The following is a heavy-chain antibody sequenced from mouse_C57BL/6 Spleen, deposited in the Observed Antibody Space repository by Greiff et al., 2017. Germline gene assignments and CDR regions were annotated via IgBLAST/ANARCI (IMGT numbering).Heavy chain of an antibody. CDR1: GYTFTDYE. CDR3: TRGDSNSFAY. J-gene: IGHJ3*01. V-gene: IGHV1-15*01. Sequence: QVQLKASGAEPVRPGASVTLSCKASGYTFTDYEMHWVKQTPVHGLEWIGAIDPETGGTAYNQKFKGKAILTADKSSSTAYMELRSLTSEDSAVYYCTRGDSNSFAYWGQGTLVTVSA. D-gene: IGHD2-5*01. CDR2: IDPETGGT.